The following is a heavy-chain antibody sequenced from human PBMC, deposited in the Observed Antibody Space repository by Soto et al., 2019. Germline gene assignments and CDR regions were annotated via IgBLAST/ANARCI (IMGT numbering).Heavy chain of an antibody. V-gene: IGHV5-51*01. D-gene: IGHD1-1*01. Sequence: PGESLKISCEGSGYSFTTYWIGWVRQMPGKGLEWMGIIYPGDSDTRYSPSFQGQVTISVDKSISTAYLQWSSLKASDTAMYYCARPVQLERWDAFDIWGQGTMVTVSS. J-gene: IGHJ3*02. CDR2: IYPGDSDT. CDR3: ARPVQLERWDAFDI. CDR1: GYSFTTYW.